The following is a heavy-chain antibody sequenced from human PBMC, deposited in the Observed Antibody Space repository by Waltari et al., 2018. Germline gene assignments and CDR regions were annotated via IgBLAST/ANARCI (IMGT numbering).Heavy chain of an antibody. CDR3: ARGGLEPVDY. Sequence: EVQLVESGGGLVQPGGSLRLSCAASGFTFSSYWMHWVRQAPGKGLVWVSRINTDGRTTTYADSVKGRFTISRDNAKNTLYLQIIGLRDEDSAVYYCARGGLEPVDYWGQGTLVTVSS. CDR1: GFTFSSYW. D-gene: IGHD1-1*01. J-gene: IGHJ4*02. V-gene: IGHV3-74*03. CDR2: INTDGRTT.